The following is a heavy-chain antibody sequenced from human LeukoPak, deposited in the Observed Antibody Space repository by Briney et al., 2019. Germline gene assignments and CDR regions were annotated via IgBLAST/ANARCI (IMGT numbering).Heavy chain of an antibody. CDR3: ARHVVAVGFDY. CDR1: GITFSSYG. D-gene: IGHD3-22*01. J-gene: IGHJ4*02. V-gene: IGHV3-21*01. CDR2: ITSSSSYI. Sequence: GGTLRLSCAASGITFSSYGMSWVRQAPGKGLEWVSSITSSSSYIYYADSVKGRFTISRDNAKNSLFLQMNSLRVEDTAVYYCARHVVAVGFDYWGQGTLVTVSS.